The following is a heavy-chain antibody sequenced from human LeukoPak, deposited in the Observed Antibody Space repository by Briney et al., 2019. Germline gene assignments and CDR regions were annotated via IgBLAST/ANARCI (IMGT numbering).Heavy chain of an antibody. CDR3: TRSTNLEALDI. CDR1: GGSVSSGTYY. CDR2: IYYSGST. Sequence: SETLSLTCTVSGGSVSSGTYYWSWIRQPPGKGLEWIGYIYYSGSTNYNPSLKSRVTISVDTSKNQCFLKLSSVTTADTAVYYCTRSTNLEALDIWGQGTMVTVSS. V-gene: IGHV4-61*01. J-gene: IGHJ3*02. D-gene: IGHD2-8*01.